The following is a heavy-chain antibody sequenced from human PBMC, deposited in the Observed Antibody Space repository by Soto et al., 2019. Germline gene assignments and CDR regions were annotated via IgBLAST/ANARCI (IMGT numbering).Heavy chain of an antibody. J-gene: IGHJ3*02. CDR3: ARVKIGGYCSGGSCFKYGFYGAFDI. CDR2: IYYSGST. D-gene: IGHD2-15*01. V-gene: IGHV4-59*01. Sequence: SETLSLTCTVSGGSISSYYWSWIRQPPGKGLEWIGYIYYSGSTNYNPSLKSRVTISVDTSKNQFSLKLSSVTAADTAVYYCARVKIGGYCSGGSCFKYGFYGAFDIWGQGTMVTVSS. CDR1: GGSISSYY.